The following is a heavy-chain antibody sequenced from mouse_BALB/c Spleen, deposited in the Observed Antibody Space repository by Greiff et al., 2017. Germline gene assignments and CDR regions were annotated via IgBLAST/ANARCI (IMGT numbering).Heavy chain of an antibody. CDR3: TRSGAMDD. CDR2: IDPETGGT. D-gene: IGHD3-2*02. V-gene: IGHV1-15*01. CDR1: GYTFTDYE. Sequence: QVQLQQSGAELVRPGASVTLSCKASGYTFTDYEMHWVKQTPVHGLEWIGAIDPETGGTAYNQKFKGKATLTADKSSSTAYMELRSLTSEDSAVYYCTRSGAMDDWGQGTSVTVSS. J-gene: IGHJ4*01.